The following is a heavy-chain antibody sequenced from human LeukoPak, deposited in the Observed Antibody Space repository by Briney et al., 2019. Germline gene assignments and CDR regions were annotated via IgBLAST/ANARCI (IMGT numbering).Heavy chain of an antibody. CDR3: ARARGYCSGGSCYPRGP. CDR1: GYTFTGYY. Sequence: ASVKVSCKASGYTFTGYYMHWVRQAPGQRLEWMGWMNPNSGNTGYAQKFQGRVTMTRNTSISTAYMELSSLRSEDTAVYYCARARGYCSGGSCYPRGPWGQGTLVTVSS. J-gene: IGHJ5*02. D-gene: IGHD2-15*01. V-gene: IGHV1-8*02. CDR2: MNPNSGNT.